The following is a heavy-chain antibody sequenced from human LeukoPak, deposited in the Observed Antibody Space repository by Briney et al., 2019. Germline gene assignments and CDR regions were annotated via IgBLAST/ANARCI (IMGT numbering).Heavy chain of an antibody. CDR3: AKEYCSGSCYNGLDY. J-gene: IGHJ4*02. CDR2: IRFDGTNK. Sequence: QPGGSLRLSCAASGFTFSTYGMHWVRQAPGKGLEWVAFIRFDGTNKYYADSVKGRFAISRDSSKNTLYLQMNSLRAEDTAVYYSAKEYCSGSCYNGLDYWGQGTLVTVSS. CDR1: GFTFSTYG. D-gene: IGHD2-2*02. V-gene: IGHV3-30*02.